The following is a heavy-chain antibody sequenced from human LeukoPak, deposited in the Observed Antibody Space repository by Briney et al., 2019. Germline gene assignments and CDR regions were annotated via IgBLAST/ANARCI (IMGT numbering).Heavy chain of an antibody. CDR1: GFTVSSNY. D-gene: IGHD3-10*01. V-gene: IGHV3-53*01. CDR3: ARDKGSGLCYYGMDV. CDR2: IYSGGST. J-gene: IGHJ6*02. Sequence: GGSLRLSCAASGFTVSSNYMSWVRQAPGKGLEWVSVIYSGGSTYYADSVKGRFTISRDNSKNTLYLQMNSLRAEDTAVYYCARDKGSGLCYYGMDVWGQGTTVTVSS.